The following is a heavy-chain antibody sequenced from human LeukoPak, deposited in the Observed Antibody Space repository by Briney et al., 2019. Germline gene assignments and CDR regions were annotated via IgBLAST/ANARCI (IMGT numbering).Heavy chain of an antibody. Sequence: GASVKVSCKASGGTFSSYAISWVRQAPGQGLEWMGGIIPIFGTANYAQKFQGRVTITADESTSTAYMELSSLRSEDTAVYYCARTPEMATIDDAFDIWGQGTMVTVSS. D-gene: IGHD5-24*01. V-gene: IGHV1-69*13. CDR1: GGTFSSYA. CDR2: IIPIFGTA. J-gene: IGHJ3*02. CDR3: ARTPEMATIDDAFDI.